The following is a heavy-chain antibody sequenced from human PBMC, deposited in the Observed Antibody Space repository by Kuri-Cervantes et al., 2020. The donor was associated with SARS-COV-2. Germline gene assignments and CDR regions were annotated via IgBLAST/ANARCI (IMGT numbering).Heavy chain of an antibody. CDR3: AAGLLWFGHWGYGMDV. J-gene: IGHJ6*02. CDR1: GYTFTSYG. Sequence: ASVKVSCKASGYTFTSYGISWVRQAPGQGLEWMGWISAYNGNTNYAQKLQGRVTMTTDTSTSTAHMELRSLRSDDTAVYYCAAGLLWFGHWGYGMDVWGQGTTVTVSS. V-gene: IGHV1-18*04. D-gene: IGHD3-10*01. CDR2: ISAYNGNT.